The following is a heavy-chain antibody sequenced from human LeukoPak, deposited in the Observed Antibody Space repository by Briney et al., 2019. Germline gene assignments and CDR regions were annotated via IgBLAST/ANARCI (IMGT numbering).Heavy chain of an antibody. CDR3: ARSSSWQAHLGY. CDR2: FYYSGST. D-gene: IGHD6-13*01. V-gene: IGHV4-59*08. CDR1: GGSISSYY. J-gene: IGHJ4*02. Sequence: SETLSLTCTVSGGSISSYYWSWIRQPPGKGLEWIGYFYYSGSTNYNPSLKSRVTISVDTSKNQFSLKLSSVTAADTAVYYCARSSSWQAHLGYWGQGTLVTVSS.